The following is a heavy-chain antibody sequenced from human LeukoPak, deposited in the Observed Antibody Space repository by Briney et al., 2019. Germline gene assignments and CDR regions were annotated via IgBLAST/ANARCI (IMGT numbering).Heavy chain of an antibody. D-gene: IGHD2-15*01. CDR3: ATGNSLGYCKGGRCFNY. V-gene: IGHV1-24*01. Sequence: GASVKVSCKVSGDTLSELPMHWVRQAPGKGLEWMGGFDPEKSETIYPQKLRGRVSMTEETSTGTASMELSSLTSEDTAVYFCATGNSLGYCKGGRCFNYWGQGTQVIV. CDR2: FDPEKSET. J-gene: IGHJ4*02. CDR1: GDTLSELP.